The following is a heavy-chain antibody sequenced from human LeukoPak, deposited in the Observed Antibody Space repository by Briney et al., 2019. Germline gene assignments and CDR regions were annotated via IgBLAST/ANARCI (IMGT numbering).Heavy chain of an antibody. J-gene: IGHJ6*02. CDR1: GDSIRGYY. V-gene: IGHV4-59*08. CDR3: ARHATDSNLGRTNSGMDV. Sequence: SETLSLTCTVSGDSIRGYYWSWMRLSPGKGLEWIGYIYYSGSTKYNPSLKSRVTISVDTSRNQLSLNLSSVTAADTAVYFCARHATDSNLGRTNSGMDVWGRGTTVSVSS. D-gene: IGHD3-16*01. CDR2: IYYSGST.